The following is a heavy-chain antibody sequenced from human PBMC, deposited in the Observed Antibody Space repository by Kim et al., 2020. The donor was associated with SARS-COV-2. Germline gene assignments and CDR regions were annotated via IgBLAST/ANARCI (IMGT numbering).Heavy chain of an antibody. CDR2: ISWNGGSI. J-gene: IGHJ4*02. Sequence: GGSLRLSCAASGFTFGNYAMRWVRQAPGKGLEWVSSISWNGGSIHYADSVKGRFTISRDNAKNSLYLQMNSLRAEDTAFYYCAKGADYDSSGYVDSWGQGTLVTVSS. CDR3: AKGADYDSSGYVDS. D-gene: IGHD3-22*01. CDR1: GFTFGNYA. V-gene: IGHV3-9*01.